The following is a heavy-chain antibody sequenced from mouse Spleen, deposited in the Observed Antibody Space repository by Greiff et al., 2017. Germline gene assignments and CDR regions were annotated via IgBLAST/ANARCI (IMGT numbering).Heavy chain of an antibody. J-gene: IGHJ3*01. Sequence: VQLQQSGAELARPGASVKMSCKASGYTFTSYTMHWVKQRPGQGLEWIGYINPSSGYTKYNQKFKDKATLTADKSSSTAYMQLSSLTSEDSAVYYCARHYGSSPWFAYWGQGTRVTVSA. D-gene: IGHD1-1*01. CDR3: ARHYGSSPWFAY. V-gene: IGHV1-4*01. CDR1: GYTFTSYT. CDR2: INPSSGYT.